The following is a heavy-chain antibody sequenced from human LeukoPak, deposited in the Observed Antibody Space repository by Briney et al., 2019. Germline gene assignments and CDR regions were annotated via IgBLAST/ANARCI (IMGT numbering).Heavy chain of an antibody. D-gene: IGHD3-3*01. V-gene: IGHV3-7*01. CDR2: IKQDASEK. Sequence: GGSLRLSCAASGFTFSDYWMNWVRQAPGKGLEWVANIKQDASEKYYVDSVKGRFTISRDNTKNSLYLQMNNLRAEDTAVYYCARGPYHDFWSGYRWGQGPLVTVSS. CDR3: ARGPYHDFWSGYR. CDR1: GFTFSDYW. J-gene: IGHJ4*02.